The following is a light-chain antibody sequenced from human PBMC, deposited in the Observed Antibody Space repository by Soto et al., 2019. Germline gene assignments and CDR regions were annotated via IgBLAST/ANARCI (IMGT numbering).Light chain of an antibody. J-gene: IGLJ3*02. Sequence: QSALTQAASVSGSPGQSITISCTGTSSDVGGYNFVSWYQQHPGEAPKLLIYEVNNRPSGVSYRFSGSKSGNTASLTISGLQAEDEADYYCNSYTSSSTLVFGGGTKVTVL. V-gene: IGLV2-14*03. CDR1: SSDVGGYNF. CDR3: NSYTSSSTLV. CDR2: EVN.